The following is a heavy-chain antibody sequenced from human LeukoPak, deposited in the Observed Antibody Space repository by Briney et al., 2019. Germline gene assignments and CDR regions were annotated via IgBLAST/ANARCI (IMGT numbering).Heavy chain of an antibody. D-gene: IGHD3-22*01. J-gene: IGHJ4*02. CDR3: ARSRDSSGYYYLI. V-gene: IGHV5-51*01. CDR1: GYTFTNYW. Sequence: GESLKISCEASGYTFTNYWIGWVRQMPRKGLEWMGIIYPDDSDTKYSPSFQGQVTISADKSISTAYLQWSSLKAADTAMYYCARSRDSSGYYYLIWGQGTLVTVSS. CDR2: IYPDDSDT.